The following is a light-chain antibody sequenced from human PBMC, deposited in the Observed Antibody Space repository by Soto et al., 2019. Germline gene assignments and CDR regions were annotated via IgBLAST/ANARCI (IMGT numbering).Light chain of an antibody. CDR2: LTS. Sequence: DIQMTQSPPSLSASVGDRVTITCRAGQTIGNLLNWYQQRPGKDPHLLINLTSTLHTGVPSRFSGSGSGTEFTLTISSLQPEDFATYFCQQSHKTPWTFGQGTRVE. V-gene: IGKV1-39*01. J-gene: IGKJ1*01. CDR1: QTIGNL. CDR3: QQSHKTPWT.